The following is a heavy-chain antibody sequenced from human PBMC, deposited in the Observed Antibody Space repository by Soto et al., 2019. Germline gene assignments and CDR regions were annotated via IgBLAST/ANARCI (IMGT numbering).Heavy chain of an antibody. D-gene: IGHD3-22*01. CDR2: IYHSGNT. V-gene: IGHV4-38-2*01. CDR1: GYSISLGYY. J-gene: IGHJ3*02. CDR3: ARGGYYDSSGGQRAFDI. Sequence: PSETLSLTCAVSGYSISLGYYWGWIRQPPGKGLEWIGSIYHSGNTYYNPSLKSRVTISVDTSKNQFSLKLSSVTAADTAVYYCARGGYYDSSGGQRAFDIWGQGTMVTVSS.